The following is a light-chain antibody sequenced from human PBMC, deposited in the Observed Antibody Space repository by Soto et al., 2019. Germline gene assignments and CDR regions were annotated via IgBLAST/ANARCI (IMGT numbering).Light chain of an antibody. V-gene: IGKV3-20*01. CDR3: QQYGSSFWT. CDR1: QSVSSSY. J-gene: IGKJ1*01. Sequence: EFVLTQSPGTLSLSPGERATLSCRASQSVSSSYLAWYQQKPGQAPRLLIYGASSRATGIPDRFSGSGSGTDFTLTISTLEPEDFAVYYCQQYGSSFWTFGQGTKVEIK. CDR2: GAS.